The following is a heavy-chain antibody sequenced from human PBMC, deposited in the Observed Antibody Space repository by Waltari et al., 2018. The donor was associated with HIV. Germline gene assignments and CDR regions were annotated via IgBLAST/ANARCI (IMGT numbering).Heavy chain of an antibody. CDR3: ARGPTPGGSYRYLDHNWFDP. J-gene: IGHJ5*02. V-gene: IGHV4-4*02. Sequence: QVQLKESGPGLVKPSGTLSLTCAVSGVSISSRNWWSWVRQSTGKGLEWIGEMSQIGGSNYNPSRESRVTISIDESENPVSLKVTSVTAADTAIYYGARGPTPGGSYRYLDHNWFDPWGQGTLVTVSS. CDR1: GVSISSRNW. CDR2: MSQIGGS. D-gene: IGHD1-26*01.